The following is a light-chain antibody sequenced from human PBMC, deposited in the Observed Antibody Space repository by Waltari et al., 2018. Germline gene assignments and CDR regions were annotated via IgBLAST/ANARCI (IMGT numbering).Light chain of an antibody. CDR2: WAS. CDR3: QQYYSTLYT. J-gene: IGKJ2*01. Sequence: DIVMTQSPDSLAVSLGERATINCNSSPSALYSPYNKNYFTWYQQKPGQRPKLLIYWASTRESGVPVRFSGSGSGTDFTLTISSLQAEDVAVYYCQQYYSTLYTFGQGTKLEIK. CDR1: PSALYSPYNKNY. V-gene: IGKV4-1*01.